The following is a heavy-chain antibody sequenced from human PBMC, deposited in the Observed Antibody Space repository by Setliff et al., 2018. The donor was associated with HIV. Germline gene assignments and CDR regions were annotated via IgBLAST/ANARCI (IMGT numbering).Heavy chain of an antibody. D-gene: IGHD6-13*01. CDR1: DYTFTTYW. V-gene: IGHV5-51*01. Sequence: PGESLKISCKAVDYTFTTYWIGWVRQMPGEGLEWMGIIYPDDSNIRYNPSFQSQVTISAGKSITTAYLEIHNLKASDTATYYCARRDGRSMNAFQIWGPGTMVTVSS. J-gene: IGHJ3*01. CDR2: IYPDDSNI. CDR3: ARRDGRSMNAFQI.